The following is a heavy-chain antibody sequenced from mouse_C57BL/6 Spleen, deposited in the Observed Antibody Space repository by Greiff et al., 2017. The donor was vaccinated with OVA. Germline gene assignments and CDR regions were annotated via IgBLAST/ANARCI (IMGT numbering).Heavy chain of an antibody. CDR3: ARGYGCERAMDY. V-gene: IGHV1-55*01. Sequence: QVQLQQSGAELVKPGASVKMSCKASGYTFTSYWITWVKQRPGQGLEWIGDIYPGSGSTNYNEKFKSKATLTVDTSSSTAYMQLSSLTSEDSAVYYCARGYGCERAMDYWGQGTSVTVSS. J-gene: IGHJ4*01. CDR1: GYTFTSYW. D-gene: IGHD2-2*01. CDR2: IYPGSGST.